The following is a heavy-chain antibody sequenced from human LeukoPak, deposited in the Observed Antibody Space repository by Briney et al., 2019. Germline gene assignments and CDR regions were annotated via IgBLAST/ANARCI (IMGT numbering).Heavy chain of an antibody. CDR1: GFTFSSYW. CDR3: ASTVVARFDY. V-gene: IGHV3-74*01. Sequence: GGSLRLSCAASGFTFSSYWMHWVRQAPGKGLVWVSRITSDGGSTSYADSVKGLFTISRDNAKNTLYQQSTSLRPEDPAGYSVASTVVARFDYWGQGTMVTVSS. CDR2: ITSDGGST. D-gene: IGHD4-23*01. J-gene: IGHJ4*02.